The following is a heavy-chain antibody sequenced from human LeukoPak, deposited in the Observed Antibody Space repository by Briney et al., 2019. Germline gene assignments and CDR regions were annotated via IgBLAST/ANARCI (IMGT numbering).Heavy chain of an antibody. CDR1: GFTLRVYS. D-gene: IGHD6-19*01. CDR2: ISTTSSYI. V-gene: IGHV3-21*01. Sequence: PGGSLRLSCAASGFTLRVYSMNWFRQAQGKGLEWFSCISTTSSYIYYADSVKGRFTISRDNAKNSLYLQMNSLRAEDTAVYYCARGLSSGWYYGPDYWGQGTLVTVSS. CDR3: ARGLSSGWYYGPDY. J-gene: IGHJ4*02.